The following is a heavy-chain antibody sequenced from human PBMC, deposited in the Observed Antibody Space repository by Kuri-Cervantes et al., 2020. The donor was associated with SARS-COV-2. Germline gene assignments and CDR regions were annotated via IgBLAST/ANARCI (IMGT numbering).Heavy chain of an antibody. J-gene: IGHJ6*02. CDR1: GGSISSYY. D-gene: IGHD4-17*01. CDR3: ARTVTTFYYYYGMDV. CDR2: IYYSGST. Sequence: GSLRLSCTVPGGSISSYYWSWIRQPPGKGLEWIGYIYYSGSTNYNPSLKSRVTISVDTSKNQFSLKLSSVTAADTAVYYCARTVTTFYYYYGMDVWGQGTTVTVSS. V-gene: IGHV4-59*01.